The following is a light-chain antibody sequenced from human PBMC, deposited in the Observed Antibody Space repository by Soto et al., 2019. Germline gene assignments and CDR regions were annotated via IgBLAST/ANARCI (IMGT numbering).Light chain of an antibody. CDR3: ASHPNTNTHVV. J-gene: IGLJ2*01. Sequence: QSALTQPASVSGSPGQSITISCTGTSGYVGASNFVSWYQHHPGKAPKLIIYDVSNRPSGTSYRFSASRSGNTASLTISGLQAEDEAYYYCASHPNTNTHVVFGGGTKLTVL. V-gene: IGLV2-14*03. CDR1: SGYVGASNF. CDR2: DVS.